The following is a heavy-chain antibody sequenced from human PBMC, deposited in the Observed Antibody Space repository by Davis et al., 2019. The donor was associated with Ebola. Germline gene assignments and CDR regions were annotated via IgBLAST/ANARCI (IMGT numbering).Heavy chain of an antibody. Sequence: AASVKVSCKASGYTYTYYDIAWVRQAPGQGLEWVGWITTYNGDTKYSQKFQARVTMTIDTSTSTAYMELRSLRSEDTAVYYCARDGTGTTTYWGQGTLVTVSS. V-gene: IGHV1-18*04. CDR2: ITTYNGDT. J-gene: IGHJ4*02. D-gene: IGHD1-7*01. CDR1: GYTYTYYD. CDR3: ARDGTGTTTY.